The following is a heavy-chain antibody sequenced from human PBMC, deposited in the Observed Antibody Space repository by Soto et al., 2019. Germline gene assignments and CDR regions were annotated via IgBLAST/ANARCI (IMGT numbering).Heavy chain of an antibody. CDR3: ASSEHGSIFDY. CDR1: GFPFSSYW. Sequence: EVQLVESGGGLVQPGGSLRLSCAASGFPFSSYWMSWVRQAPGKGLEWVANIKQDGSDNYYVDSVEGRFTISRDNANNSLYLQMNSLRAEDTAVYFCASSEHGSIFDYWGQGTLVTVSS. D-gene: IGHD6-6*01. J-gene: IGHJ4*02. V-gene: IGHV3-7*01. CDR2: IKQDGSDN.